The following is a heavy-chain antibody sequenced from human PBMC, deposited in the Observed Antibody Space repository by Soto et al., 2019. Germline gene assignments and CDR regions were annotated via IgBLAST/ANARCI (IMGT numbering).Heavy chain of an antibody. Sequence: GGSLRLSCAASGFTFSSYGMHWVRQAPGKGLEWVAVISYDGSNKYYADSVKGRFTNSRDNSKNTLYLQMNSLRAEDTAVYYCAKPSISAPSAFDIWGQGTMVTVSS. V-gene: IGHV3-30*18. D-gene: IGHD6-6*01. J-gene: IGHJ3*02. CDR2: ISYDGSNK. CDR3: AKPSISAPSAFDI. CDR1: GFTFSSYG.